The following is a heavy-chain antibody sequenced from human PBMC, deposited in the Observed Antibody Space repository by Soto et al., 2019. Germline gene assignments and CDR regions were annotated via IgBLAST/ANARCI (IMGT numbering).Heavy chain of an antibody. V-gene: IGHV4-39*01. Sequence: PSETLSLTCTVSGGSVSSGSYYWGWIRQPPGKGLEWIGSIYYSGSTYYNPSLKSRVTISVDTSKNQFSLKLSSVTAADTAVYYCARQMGHSSSWYRRWFDPWGQGTLVTVSS. CDR3: ARQMGHSSSWYRRWFDP. CDR2: IYYSGST. CDR1: GGSVSSGSYY. D-gene: IGHD6-13*01. J-gene: IGHJ5*02.